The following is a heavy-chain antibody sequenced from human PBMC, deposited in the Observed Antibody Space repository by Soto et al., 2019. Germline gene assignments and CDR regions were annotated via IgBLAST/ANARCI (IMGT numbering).Heavy chain of an antibody. CDR3: ARGSSSYYDYGMDV. D-gene: IGHD6-6*01. CDR2: IYDSGST. V-gene: IGHV4-30-2*01. Sequence: PSETLSLSCAVSGDSISRGGYSGTWIRQPPGKALEWIGNIYDSGSTSYNPSLKSRVTMSVDTSKNQFSLRLTSVNAADTAVDFCARGSSSYYDYGMDVWGQGTTVTVSS. CDR1: GDSISRGGYS. J-gene: IGHJ6*02.